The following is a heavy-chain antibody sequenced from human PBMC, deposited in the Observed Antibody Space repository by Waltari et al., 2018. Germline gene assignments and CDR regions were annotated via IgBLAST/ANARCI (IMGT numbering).Heavy chain of an antibody. J-gene: IGHJ4*02. V-gene: IGHV3-53*01. CDR1: GFTVSSNY. CDR3: ARDSRGGLFFDY. Sequence: EVQLVESGGGFIQSGGSLRLSCAASGFTVSSNYMRWGRQAPGKGLGWVSVIFSDGRTYYADSVKGRFTISRDNSKNTLYLQINSLRAEDTAVYYCARDSRGGLFFDYWGQGTLVTVSS. CDR2: IFSDGRT.